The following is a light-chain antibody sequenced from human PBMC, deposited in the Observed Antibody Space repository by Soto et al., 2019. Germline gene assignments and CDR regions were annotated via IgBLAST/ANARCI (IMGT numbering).Light chain of an antibody. CDR1: SSDVGGYDY. V-gene: IGLV2-14*03. Sequence: QSALTQPASVSGSPGQSITISCTGTSSDVGGYDYVSWYQHHPGKAPKLLIYDVSSGPSGVSNRFSGSKSGNTASLTINGLQADDVADYYCSSHTTSNTRVFGGGTKVTVL. CDR2: DVS. J-gene: IGLJ3*02. CDR3: SSHTTSNTRV.